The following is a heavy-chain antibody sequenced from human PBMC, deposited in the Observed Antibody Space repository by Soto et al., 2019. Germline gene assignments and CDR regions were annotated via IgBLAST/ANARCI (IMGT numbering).Heavy chain of an antibody. J-gene: IGHJ4*02. CDR1: GDSVSSNSAA. CDR3: ARTTQGGTGTLGAYFDY. CDR2: TYYRSKWYN. D-gene: IGHD1-1*01. V-gene: IGHV6-1*01. Sequence: PSQTLSLTCAISGDSVSSNSAAWNWIRQSPSRGLEWLGRTYYRSKWYNDYAVSVKSRITINPDTSKNQFSLQLNSVTPEDTAVYYCARTTQGGTGTLGAYFDYWGQGTLVTVSS.